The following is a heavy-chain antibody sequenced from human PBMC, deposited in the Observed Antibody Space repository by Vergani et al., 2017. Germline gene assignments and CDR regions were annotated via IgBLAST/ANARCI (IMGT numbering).Heavy chain of an antibody. J-gene: IGHJ4*02. CDR2: IYHSGGA. CDR3: ARTESFILQYFHWAL. V-gene: IGHV4-39*01. CDR1: GGSITSSSYY. Sequence: QLHLQESGPGLVKPSETLSLTCTVSGGSITSSSYYWGWIRQPPGKGLEWIGNIYHSGGAYYNPSLKGRVTISVDTSKNQFSLAVTYVTAADTAIYFCARTESFILQYFHWALWGQGTLVTVSS. D-gene: IGHD3-9*01.